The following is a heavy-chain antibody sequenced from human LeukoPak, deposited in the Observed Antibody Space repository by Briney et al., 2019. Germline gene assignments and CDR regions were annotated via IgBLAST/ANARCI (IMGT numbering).Heavy chain of an antibody. Sequence: SQTLSLTCAISGDSVSSSSSAWNWIRQSPSRGLEWLGRTYYKSKWYDDHAESVKSRIIINPDTSKNQFSLLLISVTPEDTAVYFCARGRPSYYGLDVWGQGTTVTVSS. CDR2: TYYKSKWYD. J-gene: IGHJ6*02. V-gene: IGHV6-1*01. CDR3: ARGRPSYYGLDV. CDR1: GDSVSSSSSA.